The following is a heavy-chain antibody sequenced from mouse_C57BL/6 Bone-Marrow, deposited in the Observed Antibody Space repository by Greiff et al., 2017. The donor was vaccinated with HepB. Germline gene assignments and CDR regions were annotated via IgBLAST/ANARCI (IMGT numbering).Heavy chain of an antibody. D-gene: IGHD1-1*01. Sequence: EVQLQQSGPGLVKPSQSLSLTCSVTGYSITSGYYWNWIRQFPGNKLEWMGYISYDGSNNYNPSLKNRISITRDTSKNQFFLKLNSVTTEDTATYYCAIGGGSTRGYFDVWGTGTTVTVSS. J-gene: IGHJ1*03. CDR1: GYSITSGYY. CDR2: ISYDGSN. CDR3: AIGGGSTRGYFDV. V-gene: IGHV3-6*01.